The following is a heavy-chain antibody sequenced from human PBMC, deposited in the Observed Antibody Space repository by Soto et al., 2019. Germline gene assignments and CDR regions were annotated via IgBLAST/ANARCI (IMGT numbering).Heavy chain of an antibody. Sequence: QVQLVQSGAEVQKPGSSVKVSCKASGGTFSSYSINWVRQAPGQGLEWMGEIIPIFGTANYAQKVQGRVTVTADESTSTAYMELSSLRSEDTAVYYCARDGGRHSGGIDYWGPGTLVTVSS. J-gene: IGHJ4*02. CDR1: GGTFSSYS. V-gene: IGHV1-69*01. CDR2: IIPIFGTA. D-gene: IGHD1-26*01. CDR3: ARDGGRHSGGIDY.